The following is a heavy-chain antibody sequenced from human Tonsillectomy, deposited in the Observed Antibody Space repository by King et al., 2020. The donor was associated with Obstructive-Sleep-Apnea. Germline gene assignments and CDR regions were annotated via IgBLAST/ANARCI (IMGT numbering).Heavy chain of an antibody. J-gene: IGHJ4*02. CDR2: IKSQGGGGTT. Sequence: DVQLVESGGGLVKPGGSLRVSCAVSGITFRNAWMSWVRQAPGKGLEWVGGIKSQGGGGTTDYAEPVKGRFIISRDDSKNTLYLQMNSLKIEDTAVYYCTWMTTVTTIDFWGQGTQVTVSS. D-gene: IGHD4-17*01. V-gene: IGHV3-15*01. CDR1: GITFRNAW. CDR3: TWMTTVTTIDF.